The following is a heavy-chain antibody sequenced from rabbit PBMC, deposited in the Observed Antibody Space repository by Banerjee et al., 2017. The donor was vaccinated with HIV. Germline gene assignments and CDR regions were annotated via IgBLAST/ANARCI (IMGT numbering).Heavy chain of an antibody. V-gene: IGHV1S47*01. CDR3: ARDRDGDAGYGSLAL. CDR1: GSDISSNA. J-gene: IGHJ3*01. D-gene: IGHD7-1*01. CDR2: IYSSNGDK. Sequence: QEQLEEYGGDLVKPEGSLTLTCKASGSDISSNAMCWVRQAPGKGLELIACIYSSNGDKWYASWVNGRFTISRSTSLNTVDLKMTSLTVADTATYFCARDRDGDAGYGSLALWGQGTLVTVS.